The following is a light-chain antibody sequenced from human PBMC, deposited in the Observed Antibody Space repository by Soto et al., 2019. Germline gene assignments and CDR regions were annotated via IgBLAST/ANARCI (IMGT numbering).Light chain of an antibody. CDR3: SSFTSTSTRV. V-gene: IGLV2-18*02. CDR2: EVS. J-gene: IGLJ3*02. Sequence: QSALTQPPSVSGSPGQSVTISCTGTNSDVGSYDRVSWYQQPPGTAPKLIIYEVSNRPSGVPDRFSGSKSGNTASLTISGLQAEDDADYYCSSFTSTSTRVFGGGTQLTVL. CDR1: NSDVGSYDR.